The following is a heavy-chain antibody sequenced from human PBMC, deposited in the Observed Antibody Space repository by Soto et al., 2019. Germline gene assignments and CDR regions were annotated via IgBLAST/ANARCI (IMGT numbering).Heavy chain of an antibody. J-gene: IGHJ4*02. CDR1: GGSISNYY. Sequence: PSETLSLTCTVSGGSISNYYWTWIRQPPGKGLQWIGYIYYSGTTNYNPSLKSRVTISVDTSKNQFSLKLSSVTAEDTAVYYCARETGYSSGWRQDYWGQGTPVTVSS. CDR3: ARETGYSSGWRQDY. D-gene: IGHD6-19*01. CDR2: IYYSGTT. V-gene: IGHV4-59*01.